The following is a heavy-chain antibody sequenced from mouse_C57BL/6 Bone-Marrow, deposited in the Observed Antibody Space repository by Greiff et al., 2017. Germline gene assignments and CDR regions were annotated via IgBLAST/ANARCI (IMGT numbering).Heavy chain of an antibody. V-gene: IGHV1-39*01. CDR2: INPNYGTT. CDR1: GYSFTDYN. CDR3: ARKDYDGYFDV. D-gene: IGHD1-1*01. Sequence: EVKLMESGPELVKPGASVKISCKASGYSFTDYNMIWVKQSNGKSLEWIGVINPNYGTTSNNQKFKGTATLTVDQSSSTAYMQLNSLTSEDSAVYYCARKDYDGYFDVWGTGTTGTVSS. J-gene: IGHJ1*03.